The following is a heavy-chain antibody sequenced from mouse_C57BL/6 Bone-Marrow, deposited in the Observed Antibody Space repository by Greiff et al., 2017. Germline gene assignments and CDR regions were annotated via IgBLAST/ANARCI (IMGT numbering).Heavy chain of an antibody. CDR3: ARSPYYYGSSWYFDV. J-gene: IGHJ1*03. D-gene: IGHD1-1*01. CDR2: IYPGSGGT. CDR1: GYTFTSYW. V-gene: IGHV1-55*01. Sequence: QVQLQQSGAELVKPGASVKMSCKASGYTFTSYWITWVKQRPGQGLEWIGDIYPGSGGTNYNEKFKSKATLTVDTSSSTAYMQLSSLTSEDSAVYYCARSPYYYGSSWYFDVWGTGTTVTVSS.